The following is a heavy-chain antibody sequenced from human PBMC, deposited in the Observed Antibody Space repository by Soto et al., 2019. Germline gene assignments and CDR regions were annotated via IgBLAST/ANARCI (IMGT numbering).Heavy chain of an antibody. CDR3: ARGRWYFDY. CDR1: GYTFTNYW. CDR2: MDPSDSYI. D-gene: IGHD2-15*01. V-gene: IGHV5-10-1*01. J-gene: IGHJ4*02. Sequence: PVESLKISCNGFGYTFTNYWITWVRQMPGKGLEWMGRMDPSDSYINYNPPFEGHVTISLDKSINTAYLQWYSLKASDTAMYYCARGRWYFDYWGQGVPVTVSS.